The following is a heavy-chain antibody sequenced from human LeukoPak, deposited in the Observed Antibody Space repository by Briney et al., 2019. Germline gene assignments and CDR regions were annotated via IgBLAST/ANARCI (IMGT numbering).Heavy chain of an antibody. CDR3: ARAPFSGSYYIVRLTFDY. CDR2: IIPIFGTA. V-gene: IGHV1-69*05. Sequence: GASVKVSCKASGGTFSSYAISWVRQALGQGLEWMGGIIPIFGTANYAQKFQGRVTITTDESTSTAYMELSSLRSEDTAVYYCARAPFSGSYYIVRLTFDYWGQGTLVTVSS. D-gene: IGHD1-26*01. CDR1: GGTFSSYA. J-gene: IGHJ4*02.